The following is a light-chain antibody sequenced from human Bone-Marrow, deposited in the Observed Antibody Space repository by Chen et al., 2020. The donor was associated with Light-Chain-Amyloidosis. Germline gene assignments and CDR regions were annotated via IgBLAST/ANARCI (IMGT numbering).Light chain of an antibody. Sequence: QSALTQPASVSGPPGQSITISCTGTSTDVGRYNLFSWYQQYPGKPPKLIIYEDNKRPSGVYSRFSGSKSGNTASLTISGLQEEDESAYYCCSYASGNNFVFGTGPDVTVL. CDR1: STDVGRYNL. J-gene: IGLJ1*01. V-gene: IGLV2-23*01. CDR3: CSYASGNNFV. CDR2: EDN.